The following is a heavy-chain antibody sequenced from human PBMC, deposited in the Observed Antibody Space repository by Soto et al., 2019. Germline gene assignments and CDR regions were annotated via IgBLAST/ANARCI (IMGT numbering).Heavy chain of an antibody. CDR2: ISSNGGST. CDR3: VKSYSGSYYFPNFDY. Sequence: GSLRLSFSASGFTFSSYAMHWVRQAPGKGLEYVSAISSNGGSTYYADSVKGRFTISRDNSKNTLYLQMSSLRAEDTAVYYCVKSYSGSYYFPNFDYWGQGTLVTVSS. J-gene: IGHJ4*02. V-gene: IGHV3-64D*08. D-gene: IGHD1-26*01. CDR1: GFTFSSYA.